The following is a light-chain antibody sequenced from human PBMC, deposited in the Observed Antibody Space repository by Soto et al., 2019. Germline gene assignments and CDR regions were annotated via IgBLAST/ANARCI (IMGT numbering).Light chain of an antibody. V-gene: IGKV3-20*01. CDR3: QQYGSSPYT. Sequence: EIVLTQSPGTLSLSPGERATLSCRASQSVSSSYLAWYQQKPGQAPRLLIYDASSRATGIPDRFSGSGTGTDFTLTISRREPEDFAVYYCQQYGSSPYTFGQGTKLEI. CDR2: DAS. CDR1: QSVSSSY. J-gene: IGKJ2*01.